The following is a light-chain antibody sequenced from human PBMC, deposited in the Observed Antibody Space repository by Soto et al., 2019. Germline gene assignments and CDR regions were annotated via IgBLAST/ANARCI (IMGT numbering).Light chain of an antibody. Sequence: QSVLTQPPSASGTPGQRVTISCSGSSSNIGGNYVSWYQQLPGTAPKLLIYKNNKRPSGVPDRFSGSKSDTSASLAISGLRSEDEADYYCGSWDISLSGHVFGTGTKLTVL. V-gene: IGLV1-47*01. CDR2: KNN. CDR3: GSWDISLSGHV. J-gene: IGLJ1*01. CDR1: SSNIGGNY.